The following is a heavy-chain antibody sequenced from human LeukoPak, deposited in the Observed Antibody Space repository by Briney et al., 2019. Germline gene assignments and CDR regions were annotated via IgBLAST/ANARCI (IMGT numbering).Heavy chain of an antibody. CDR3: ARGKTYGSGSFLGAFDI. V-gene: IGHV3-7*01. CDR2: IKQDGSEK. Sequence: GGSLRLSCAASGFTFSSYWMSWVRQAPGKGLEWVANIKQDGSEKYYVDSVKGRFTISRDNAKNSLYLQMNSLRAEDTAVYYCARGKTYGSGSFLGAFDIWGQGTMVTVSS. D-gene: IGHD3-10*01. CDR1: GFTFSSYW. J-gene: IGHJ3*02.